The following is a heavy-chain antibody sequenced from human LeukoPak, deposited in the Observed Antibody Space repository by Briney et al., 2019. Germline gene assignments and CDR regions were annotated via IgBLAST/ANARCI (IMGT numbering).Heavy chain of an antibody. J-gene: IGHJ4*02. V-gene: IGHV1-2*02. CDR2: INPNSGGT. CDR1: GYTFTGYY. D-gene: IGHD6-19*01. CDR3: ARDEGSGWYVGYFDY. Sequence: GASVKVSCKASGYTFTGYYMHWVRQAPGQGLEWMGWINPNSGGTNYAQKFQGRVTMTRDTSISTAYMELSSLRSEDTAVYYCARDEGSGWYVGYFDYWGQGTLVTVSS.